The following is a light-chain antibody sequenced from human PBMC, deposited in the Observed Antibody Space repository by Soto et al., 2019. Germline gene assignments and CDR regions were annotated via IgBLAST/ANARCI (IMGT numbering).Light chain of an antibody. CDR3: QKYNTAPRT. V-gene: IGKV1-27*01. J-gene: IGKJ1*01. CDR2: EAS. CDR1: QDISDH. Sequence: DFQMTQSPSSLSASVGDRVTITCRASQDISDHLAWYQHKPGKVPKLLIYEASTLQSGVPSRFSGGGFGTDFTLTISSLQPEDVATSYCQKYNTAPRTFGQGTKVNLK.